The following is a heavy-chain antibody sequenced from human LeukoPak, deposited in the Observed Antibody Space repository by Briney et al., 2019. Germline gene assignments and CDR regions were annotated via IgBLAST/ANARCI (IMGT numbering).Heavy chain of an antibody. CDR1: GYTLTELS. CDR3: ATSYYYDRVFQH. Sequence: GASVKVSCKVSGYTLTELSMHWVRQAPGKGLEWMGGFDPEDGETIYAQKFRGRVTMTEDTSTDTAYMELSSLRSEDTAVYYCATSYYYDRVFQHWGQGTLVTVSS. CDR2: FDPEDGET. D-gene: IGHD3-10*02. V-gene: IGHV1-24*01. J-gene: IGHJ1*01.